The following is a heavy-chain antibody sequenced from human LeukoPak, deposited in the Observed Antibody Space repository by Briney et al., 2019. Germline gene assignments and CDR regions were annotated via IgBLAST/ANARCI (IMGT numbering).Heavy chain of an antibody. CDR2: IFYSGST. Sequence: SETLSLTCSVSGGSISTSNYYWGWIRQPPGKGLEWIGNIFYSGSTYYSPSLKSRVTISLDTSRNQFSLKLSSVTAADTAVYYCARQGITMVRGVIRWFDPWGQGTLVTVSS. CDR1: GGSISTSNYY. CDR3: ARQGITMVRGVIRWFDP. V-gene: IGHV4-39*01. D-gene: IGHD3-10*01. J-gene: IGHJ5*02.